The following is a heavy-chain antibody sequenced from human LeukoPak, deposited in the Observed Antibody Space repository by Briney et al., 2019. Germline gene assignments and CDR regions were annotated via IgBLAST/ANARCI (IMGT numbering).Heavy chain of an antibody. Sequence: GRSLRLSCAASGFTFSSYAVHWVRQAPGKGLEWVAVISYDGSNKYYADSVKGRFTISRDNSKNTLYLQMNSLRAEDTAVYYCARDGECGGSCYFGYYFDYWGQGTLVTVSS. CDR2: ISYDGSNK. CDR3: ARDGECGGSCYFGYYFDY. CDR1: GFTFSSYA. J-gene: IGHJ4*02. V-gene: IGHV3-30-3*01. D-gene: IGHD2-15*01.